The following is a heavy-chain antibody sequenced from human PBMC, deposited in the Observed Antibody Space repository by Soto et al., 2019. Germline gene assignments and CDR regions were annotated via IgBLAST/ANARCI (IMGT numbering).Heavy chain of an antibody. CDR2: IWYDGSNK. CDR3: ARDGGVVIEYFDY. J-gene: IGHJ4*02. Sequence: GSLRLSCAASGFTFSSYGMHWVRQAPGKGLEWVAVIWYDGSNKYYADSVKGRFTISRDNSKNTLYLQMNSLRAEDTAVYYCARDGGVVIEYFDYWGQGTLVTVSS. V-gene: IGHV3-33*01. D-gene: IGHD3-3*01. CDR1: GFTFSSYG.